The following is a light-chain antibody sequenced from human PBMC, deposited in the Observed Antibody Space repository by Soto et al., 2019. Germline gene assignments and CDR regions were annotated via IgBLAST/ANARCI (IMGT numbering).Light chain of an antibody. V-gene: IGLV1-44*01. CDR2: INN. J-gene: IGLJ3*02. Sequence: QSVLTQPPSASGTPGQRVTISCSGSSSNIGSNTVNWYQQLPGTAPKLLIYINNHRPSGVPDRFSGSKSATSASLAISGLQSEDEADYYCAAWDDSLNGRVFGGGTKLTVL. CDR3: AAWDDSLNGRV. CDR1: SSNIGSNT.